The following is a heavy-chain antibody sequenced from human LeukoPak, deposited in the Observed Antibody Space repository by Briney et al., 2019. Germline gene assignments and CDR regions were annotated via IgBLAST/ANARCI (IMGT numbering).Heavy chain of an antibody. CDR2: IYCSGST. CDR1: GGSISSHY. J-gene: IGHJ5*01. CDR3: ATNGAPTLYDVWSGPCDS. D-gene: IGHD3-3*01. Sequence: PSETLSLTCTVSGGSISSHYWSWIRQAPGKGLEWIGYIYCSGSTNYNPSLKSRVTISVNTSKNQLSLKLSSVTAADAAVYYCATNGAPTLYDVWSGPCDSWGQGTLVTVSS. V-gene: IGHV4-59*11.